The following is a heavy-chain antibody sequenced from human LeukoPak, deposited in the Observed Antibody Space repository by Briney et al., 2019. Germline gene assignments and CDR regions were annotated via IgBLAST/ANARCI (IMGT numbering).Heavy chain of an antibody. V-gene: IGHV3-33*01. J-gene: IGHJ4*02. CDR1: GFAFSSYG. CDR3: ARLYSLAPLRDY. Sequence: GGSLRLSCAASGFAFSSYGMHWVRQAPGKGLEWVAVIWYDGSNKYYADSVKGRFTISRDNSKNTLYLQMNSLRAEDTAVYYCARLYSLAPLRDYWGQGTLVTVSS. CDR2: IWYDGSNK. D-gene: IGHD6-13*01.